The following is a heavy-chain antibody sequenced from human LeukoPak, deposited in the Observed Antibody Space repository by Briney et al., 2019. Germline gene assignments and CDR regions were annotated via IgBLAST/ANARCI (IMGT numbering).Heavy chain of an antibody. V-gene: IGHV3-7*01. Sequence: GGSLRLSCAASGFTFSSYWMSWVRQAPGKGLEWVANIKQDGSGKYYVDSVKGRFTISRDNAKNSLYLQMNSLRAEDTAVYYCARIKSRITIFGVVIIFDYWGQGTLVTVSS. J-gene: IGHJ4*02. CDR1: GFTFSSYW. D-gene: IGHD3-3*01. CDR3: ARIKSRITIFGVVIIFDY. CDR2: IKQDGSGK.